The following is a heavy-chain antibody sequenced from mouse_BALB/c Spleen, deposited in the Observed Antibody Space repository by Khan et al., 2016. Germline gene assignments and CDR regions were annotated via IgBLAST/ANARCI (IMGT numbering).Heavy chain of an antibody. Sequence: QVQLQQSGAELAKPGASVKMSCKASDYTFTSYWMHWVKQRPGQGLEWIGYINPSTGYTEYNQKFKDKATLTADKSSSTAYMQLSSLTSEDSAVYYCASYYGSNAMDYWGQGTSVTVSS. CDR1: DYTFTSYW. CDR3: ASYYGSNAMDY. CDR2: INPSTGYT. V-gene: IGHV1-7*01. D-gene: IGHD1-1*01. J-gene: IGHJ4*01.